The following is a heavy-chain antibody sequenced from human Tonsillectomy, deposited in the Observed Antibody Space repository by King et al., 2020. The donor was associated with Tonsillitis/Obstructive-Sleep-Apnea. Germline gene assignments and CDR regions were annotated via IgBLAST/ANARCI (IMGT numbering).Heavy chain of an antibody. CDR2: ISYDGSNK. Sequence: VQLVESGGGVVQPGRSLRLSCAASGFTFSSYAMHWVRQAPGKGLEWVAVISYDGSNKFYADSVKGRFTISRDNSKNRLYLQMNSLRAEDTAVYYCARDPDDIVVVPAALKGYYYDMGVWGQGTTVTVSS. J-gene: IGHJ6*02. CDR1: GFTFSSYA. D-gene: IGHD2-2*01. CDR3: ARDPDDIVVVPAALKGYYYDMGV. V-gene: IGHV3-30*04.